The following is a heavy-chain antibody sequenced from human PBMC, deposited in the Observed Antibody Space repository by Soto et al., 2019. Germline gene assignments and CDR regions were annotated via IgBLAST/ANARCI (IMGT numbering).Heavy chain of an antibody. CDR1: GYTFTSYA. Sequence: GASVKVSCKASGYTFTSYAMHWVRQAPGQRLEWMGWINAGNSDTKYSQKFQGRVTITSDTSASTAYMELSSLRSEDTAVYYCARDLGGWFDPWGQGTLVTVSS. CDR2: INAGNSDT. V-gene: IGHV1-3*01. CDR3: ARDLGGWFDP. J-gene: IGHJ5*02.